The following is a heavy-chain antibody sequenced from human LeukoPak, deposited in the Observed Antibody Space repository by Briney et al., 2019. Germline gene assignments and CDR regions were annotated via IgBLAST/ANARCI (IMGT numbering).Heavy chain of an antibody. CDR1: GGSFSGYY. CDR3: AREPPRRWQQLVRYY. D-gene: IGHD6-13*01. J-gene: IGHJ4*02. V-gene: IGHV4-34*01. CDR2: INHSGST. Sequence: SETLSLTCAVYGGSFSGYYWSSIRQPPGKGLEGIGEINHSGSTNYNPSLKSPVTKSVDTSKNQFSLKLSSVTAGDTAVYYCAREPPRRWQQLVRYYWGQGTLVTVSS.